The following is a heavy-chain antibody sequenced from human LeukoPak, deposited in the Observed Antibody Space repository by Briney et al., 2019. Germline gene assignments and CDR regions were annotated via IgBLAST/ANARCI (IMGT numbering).Heavy chain of an antibody. D-gene: IGHD3-3*01. CDR3: ARHPPYYDFWSGFGFFDI. V-gene: IGHV4-59*08. CDR1: GGSISSYY. J-gene: IGHJ3*02. CDR2: IYYSGST. Sequence: SETLSLTCTVSGGSISSYYWSWIRQPPGKGLEWIGYIYYSGSTNYNPSLKSRVTISVDTSKNQFSLKLSSVTAADTAVYYCARHPPYYDFWSGFGFFDIWGQGTMVTVSS.